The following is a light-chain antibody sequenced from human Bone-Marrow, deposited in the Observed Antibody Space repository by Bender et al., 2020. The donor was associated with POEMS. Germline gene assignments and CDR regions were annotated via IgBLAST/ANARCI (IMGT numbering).Light chain of an antibody. V-gene: IGLV1-44*01. Sequence: QSVLTQPPSVSGTPGQRVTISCSGSGSNIGGYPVNWYQQLPGTAPRLLIYTNNERPSGIPERFSGSASGTTVTLTISEVQAEDEADYYCQSADTTGSYVFGPYVFGTGTKVTVL. CDR2: TNN. CDR3: QSADTTGSYVFGPYV. J-gene: IGLJ1*01. CDR1: GSNIGGYP.